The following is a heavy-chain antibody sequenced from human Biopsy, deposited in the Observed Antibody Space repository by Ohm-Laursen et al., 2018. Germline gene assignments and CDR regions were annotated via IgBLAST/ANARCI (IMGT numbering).Heavy chain of an antibody. CDR2: INEVGSHI. J-gene: IGHJ6*02. CDR3: AKDRWERNLYYGGGVDV. Sequence: SLRLSCAASGFTFSSFSMNWVRQAPGKGLEWVSYINEVGSHIYDADSVQVQITVARDNAKNSLYLQLNSLRAEDTAVYYCAKDRWERNLYYGGGVDVWGQGTTVTVSS. CDR1: GFTFSSFS. D-gene: IGHD4-23*01. V-gene: IGHV3-21*01.